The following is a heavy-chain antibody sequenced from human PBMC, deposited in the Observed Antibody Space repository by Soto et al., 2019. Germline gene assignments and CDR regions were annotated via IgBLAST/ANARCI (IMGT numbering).Heavy chain of an antibody. CDR1: GFTFSSYG. D-gene: IGHD6-13*01. J-gene: IGHJ4*02. CDR3: AKDNSSSWYFDY. V-gene: IGHV3-30*18. CDR2: ISYDGSNK. Sequence: PGGSLRLSCAASGFTFSSYGMHWVRQAPGKGLEWVAVISYDGSNKYYADSVKGRFTISRDNSKNTLYLQMNSLRAEDTAVYYCAKDNSSSWYFDYWGQGTLVTVSS.